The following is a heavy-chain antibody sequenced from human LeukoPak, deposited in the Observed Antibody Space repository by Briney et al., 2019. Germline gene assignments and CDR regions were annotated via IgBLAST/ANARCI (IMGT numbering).Heavy chain of an antibody. CDR2: INHSGST. V-gene: IGHV4-34*01. D-gene: IGHD2-8*01. CDR3: AKDKALMAAYYYMDV. Sequence: SETLSLTCAVYGGSFSGYYWSWIRQPPGKGLEWIGEINHSGSTNYNPSLKSRVTISVDTSKNQFSLKLSSVTAADTAVYYCAKDKALMAAYYYMDVWGKGTTVTISS. J-gene: IGHJ6*03. CDR1: GGSFSGYY.